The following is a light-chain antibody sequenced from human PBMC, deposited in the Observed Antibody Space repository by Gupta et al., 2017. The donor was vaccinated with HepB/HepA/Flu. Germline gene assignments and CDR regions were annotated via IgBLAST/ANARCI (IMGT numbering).Light chain of an antibody. V-gene: IGKV3-11*01. Sequence: PGERATLSCRTSQSVSSYLAWYQQKPGQAPRLLIYDASNRATGIPARFSGSGSGTDFTLTISSLEPEDFAVYYCQQRSNWRFTFGPGTKVEIK. CDR2: DAS. J-gene: IGKJ3*01. CDR3: QQRSNWRFT. CDR1: QSVSSY.